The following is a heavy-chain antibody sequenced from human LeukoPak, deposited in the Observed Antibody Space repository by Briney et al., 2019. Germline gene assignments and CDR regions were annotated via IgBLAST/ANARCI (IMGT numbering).Heavy chain of an antibody. D-gene: IGHD1-7*01. CDR1: GYTFTGYY. CDR2: INPNSGGT. V-gene: IGHV1-2*02. J-gene: IGHJ5*02. CDR3: ARDLVDNWNSRWFDP. Sequence: GASVKVSCKASGYTFTGYYMHWVRQAPGQGLEWMGWINPNSGGTNYAQKFQGRVTMTRDTSISTAYMELSRLRSDDTAVYYCARDLVDNWNSRWFDPWGQGTLVTVSS.